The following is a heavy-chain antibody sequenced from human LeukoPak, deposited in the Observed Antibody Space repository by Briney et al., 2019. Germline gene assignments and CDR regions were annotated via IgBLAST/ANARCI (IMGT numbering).Heavy chain of an antibody. J-gene: IGHJ4*02. D-gene: IGHD3-10*01. CDR3: AKDVGESRFYFDY. Sequence: PGGSLRLSCAASGFTFSSYGMHWVRQAPGKGLEWVAFIRYDGSNKYYADSVKGRFTISRDNAKNSLYLQMNSLRAEDTALYYCAKDVGESRFYFDYWGQGTLVTVSS. CDR1: GFTFSSYG. CDR2: IRYDGSNK. V-gene: IGHV3-30*02.